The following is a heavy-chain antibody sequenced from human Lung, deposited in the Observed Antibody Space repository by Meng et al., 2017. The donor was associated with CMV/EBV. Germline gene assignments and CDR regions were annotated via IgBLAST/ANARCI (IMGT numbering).Heavy chain of an antibody. V-gene: IGHV3-23*01. CDR1: GFTFSSYA. D-gene: IGHD2-2*01. CDR3: ARATLEYCSSTSCYPFDY. CDR2: ISGGGGST. J-gene: IGHJ4*02. Sequence: GEXXKISCAASGFTFSSYAMTWVRQAPGKGLEWVSVISGGGGSTYYADSVKGRFTISRDNSKNTLYLQVNSLRAEDTAVYYCARATLEYCSSTSCYPFDYWXQGTXVTVSS.